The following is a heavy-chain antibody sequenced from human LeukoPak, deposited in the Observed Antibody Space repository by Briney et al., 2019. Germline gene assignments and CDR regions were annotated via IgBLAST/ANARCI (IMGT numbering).Heavy chain of an antibody. J-gene: IGHJ4*02. Sequence: GGSLRLSCAASGFTFSNAWMSWVRQAPGKGLEWVGRIKSKTDGGTTDYAAPVKGRFTISRDDSKNTLYLQMNSLKTEDTAVYYCTTDNYYDSSGYYYDFDYWGQGTLVTVSS. CDR2: IKSKTDGGTT. V-gene: IGHV3-15*01. CDR1: GFTFSNAW. CDR3: TTDNYYDSSGYYYDFDY. D-gene: IGHD3-22*01.